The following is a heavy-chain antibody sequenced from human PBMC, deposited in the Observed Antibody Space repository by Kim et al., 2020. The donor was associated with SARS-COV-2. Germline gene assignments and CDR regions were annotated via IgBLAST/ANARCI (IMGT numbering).Heavy chain of an antibody. CDR2: ISWNGGGI. CDR3: ARDLAYCSSTDCFLAGVGYSDSYGFGV. V-gene: IGHV3-9*01. Sequence: GGSLRLSCVASGFTFGDYAMHWVRQAPGKGLEWVSSISWNGGGINYADSVKGRLTISRDNAKNALFMQMNSLRVEDTALYYCARDLAYCSSTDCFLAGVGYSDSYGFGVWGQGTAFTVSS. D-gene: IGHD2-21*01. J-gene: IGHJ6*02. CDR1: GFTFGDYA.